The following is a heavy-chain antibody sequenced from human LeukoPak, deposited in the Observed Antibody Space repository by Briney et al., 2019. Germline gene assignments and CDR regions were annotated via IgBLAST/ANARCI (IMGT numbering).Heavy chain of an antibody. J-gene: IGHJ4*02. V-gene: IGHV1-2*02. CDR3: ARDPLGYDHDFDY. CDR2: INPNSGGT. D-gene: IGHD2-15*01. CDR1: GYTLTGYY. Sequence: ASVKVSCKASGYTLTGYYIHWVRQAPGQGLEWMGWINPNSGGTYYAQKFQGRVTMTRDTSISTAHMELSSLRSDDTAVYYCARDPLGYDHDFDYWGQGTLVTVSS.